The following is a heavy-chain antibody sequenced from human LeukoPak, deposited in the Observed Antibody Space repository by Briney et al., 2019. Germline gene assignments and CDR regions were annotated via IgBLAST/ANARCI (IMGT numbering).Heavy chain of an antibody. J-gene: IGHJ6*02. CDR2: IWYDGSNK. D-gene: IGHD3-10*01. CDR1: GSTFSSYG. V-gene: IGHV3-33*01. CDR3: AREVTMVRGVTHYYYYGMDV. Sequence: GRSLRLSCAASGSTFSSYGMHWVRQAPGKGLEWVAVIWYDGSNKYYADSVKGRFTISRDNSKNTLYLQMNSLRAEDTAVYYCAREVTMVRGVTHYYYYGMDVWGQGTTVTVSS.